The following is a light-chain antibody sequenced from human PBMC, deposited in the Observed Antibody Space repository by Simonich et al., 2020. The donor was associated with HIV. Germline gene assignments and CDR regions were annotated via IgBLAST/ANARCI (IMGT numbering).Light chain of an antibody. J-gene: IGLJ3*02. CDR3: QSYDSSLSGWV. V-gene: IGLV1-40*01. CDR2: GNS. Sequence: QSVLTQAPSVSGAPGQRVTISCTGGSSNIGAGYDVPWYQQLPGTAPKLLIYGNSNRPSGVPDRVSGSKSGTSASLAITGLQAEDEADYYCQSYDSSLSGWVFGGGTKLTVL. CDR1: SSNIGAGYD.